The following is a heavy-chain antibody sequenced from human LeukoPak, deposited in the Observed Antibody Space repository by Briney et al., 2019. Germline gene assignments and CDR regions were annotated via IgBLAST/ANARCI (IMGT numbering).Heavy chain of an antibody. CDR2: INPNSGVT. J-gene: IGHJ6*02. V-gene: IGHV1-2*02. CDR3: ATDKTKVNWGPYYYYVLDV. CDR1: GDTFTAYY. D-gene: IGHD7-27*01. Sequence: ASVKVSCKASGDTFTAYYVHWVRQAPGQGLEWMGYINPNSGVTKFAQKFQGRVTMTRDTSISTAYMEMSRLRSDDAAVYYRATDKTKVNWGPYYYYVLDVWGQGTTVAVSS.